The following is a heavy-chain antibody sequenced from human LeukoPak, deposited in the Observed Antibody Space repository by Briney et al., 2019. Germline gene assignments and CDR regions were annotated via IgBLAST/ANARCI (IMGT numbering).Heavy chain of an antibody. J-gene: IGHJ4*02. Sequence: SEALSLTCTVSGGSISSYYWSWIRQPPGKGLEWIGYIYYSGSTNYNPSLKSRVTMSVDTSKNQFSLKLNSVTAADTAVYYCARETFYGSGSLIDYWGQGTLVTVSS. V-gene: IGHV4-59*12. D-gene: IGHD3-10*01. CDR1: GGSISSYY. CDR2: IYYSGST. CDR3: ARETFYGSGSLIDY.